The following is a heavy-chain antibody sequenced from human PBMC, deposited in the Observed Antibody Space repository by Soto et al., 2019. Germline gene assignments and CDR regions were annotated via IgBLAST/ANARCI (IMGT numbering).Heavy chain of an antibody. V-gene: IGHV1-3*01. CDR3: ASGIDYGEFEY. J-gene: IGHJ4*02. CDR2: INAGNGNA. Sequence: QVQLVQSGAEVKEPGASVKVSCKASGYTFIRNAIHWVRQAPGQRLEWMGWINAGNGNAKYSQKFQGRVTITRDTSASTAYMELSGLRSEDTAVYYCASGIDYGEFEYWGQGTLVTVSS. D-gene: IGHD4-17*01. CDR1: GYTFIRNA.